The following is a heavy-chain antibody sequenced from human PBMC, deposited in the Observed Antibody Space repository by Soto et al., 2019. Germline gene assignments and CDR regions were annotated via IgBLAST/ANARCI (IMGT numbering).Heavy chain of an antibody. Sequence: QVQLVESGGGVVQPGRSLRLSCAASGFTFSSYGMHWVRQAPGKGLEWVAGISYDGSNKYYADSVKGRFTISRDNSKNTLYLQMNSLRAEDTAVYYCAKDPSDYYGSVLDYWGQGTLVTVSS. CDR1: GFTFSSYG. J-gene: IGHJ4*02. V-gene: IGHV3-30*18. CDR2: ISYDGSNK. D-gene: IGHD3-10*01. CDR3: AKDPSDYYGSVLDY.